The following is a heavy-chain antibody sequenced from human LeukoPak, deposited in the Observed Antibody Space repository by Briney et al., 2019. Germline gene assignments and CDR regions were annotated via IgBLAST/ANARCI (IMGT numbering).Heavy chain of an antibody. CDR2: ISSSSSYI. D-gene: IGHD2-15*01. CDR1: GSTFSSYS. Sequence: GGSLRLSCAASGSTFSSYSMNWVRQAPGKGLEWVSSISSSSSYIYYADSVKGRFTISRDNAKNSLYLQMNSLRAEDTAVYYCARPYCSGGSCYENYYYYGMDVWGQGTTVTVSS. CDR3: ARPYCSGGSCYENYYYYGMDV. J-gene: IGHJ6*02. V-gene: IGHV3-21*01.